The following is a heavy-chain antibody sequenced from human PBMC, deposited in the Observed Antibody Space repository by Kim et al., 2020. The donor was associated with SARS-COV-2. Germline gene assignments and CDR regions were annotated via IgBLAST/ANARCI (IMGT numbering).Heavy chain of an antibody. J-gene: IGHJ4*02. D-gene: IGHD5-12*01. V-gene: IGHV5-51*01. Sequence: YSPSFQGPVTISAGKSISTAYLQWSSLKASDTAMYYCARLRGYSGYDFGYWGQGTLVTVSS. CDR3: ARLRGYSGYDFGY.